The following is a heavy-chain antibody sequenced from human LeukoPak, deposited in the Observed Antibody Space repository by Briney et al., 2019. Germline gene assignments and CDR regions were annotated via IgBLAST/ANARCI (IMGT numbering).Heavy chain of an antibody. Sequence: SETLSLTCAVYGGSFSGYYWSWIRQPPGKGLECSGEINHSGSTNYNPSLKSRVTISVDTSKNQFSLKLSSVTAADTAMYYCVRDGDYYDSGGYGNIWGQGTLVTVSS. CDR2: INHSGST. V-gene: IGHV4-34*01. CDR3: VRDGDYYDSGGYGNI. D-gene: IGHD3-22*01. CDR1: GGSFSGYY. J-gene: IGHJ4*02.